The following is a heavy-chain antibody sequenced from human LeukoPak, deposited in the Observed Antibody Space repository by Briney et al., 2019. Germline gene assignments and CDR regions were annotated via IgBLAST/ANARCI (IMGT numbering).Heavy chain of an antibody. CDR3: AKDRGRTWVQVAN. Sequence: PGGSLRLSCAASGFTFRNYAMSCVRQAPGKGLEWVSAISGSGDETNYADSVKGRFTISRDNSKNTLYLQMNSLRVEDTAVYYCAKDRGRTWVQVANWGQGALVTVSS. D-gene: IGHD2-15*01. CDR1: GFTFRNYA. J-gene: IGHJ4*02. CDR2: ISGSGDET. V-gene: IGHV3-23*01.